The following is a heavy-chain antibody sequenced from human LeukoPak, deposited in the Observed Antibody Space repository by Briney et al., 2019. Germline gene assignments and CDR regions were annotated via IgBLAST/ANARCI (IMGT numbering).Heavy chain of an antibody. CDR3: ARGDILSGLNSPMYYFES. J-gene: IGHJ4*02. Sequence: GGSLRLSCAASGFTFSNYWMSWVRQAPGKGLEWVANINQDGSEKYYVDSVKGRFTISRDNAKNSLYLQMNSLRPEDTALYYCARGDILSGLNSPMYYFESWGQGTLVTVSS. CDR1: GFTFSNYW. CDR2: INQDGSEK. V-gene: IGHV3-7*03. D-gene: IGHD3-9*01.